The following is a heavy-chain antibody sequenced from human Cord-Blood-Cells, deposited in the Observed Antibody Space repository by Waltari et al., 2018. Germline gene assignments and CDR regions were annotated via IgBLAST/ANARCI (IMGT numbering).Heavy chain of an antibody. D-gene: IGHD6-13*01. Sequence: QVQLQQSGPGLVKPSQTLSPTCAIPGDRVSSNSAAWNWIRQSTSRGLEWLGRTYYRSKWYNDYAVSVKSRITINPDTSKNQFSLQLNSVTPEDTAVYYCARDQGEYSSSWYDYWGQGTLVTVSS. CDR1: GDRVSSNSAA. CDR3: ARDQGEYSSSWYDY. CDR2: TYYRSKWYN. V-gene: IGHV6-1*01. J-gene: IGHJ4*02.